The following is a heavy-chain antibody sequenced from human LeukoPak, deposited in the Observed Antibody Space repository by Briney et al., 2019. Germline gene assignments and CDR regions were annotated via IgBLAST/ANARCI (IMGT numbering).Heavy chain of an antibody. CDR1: GFTFDDYA. Sequence: PGRSLRLSCAASGFTFDDYAMHWVRQAPGKGLEWVSGISWSSGSIGYADSVKGRFTISRDNAKNSLYLQMNSLRAEDTALYYCAKDNSSSWYVVYYYYGMDVWGQGTTVTVSS. J-gene: IGHJ6*02. D-gene: IGHD6-13*01. CDR3: AKDNSSSWYVVYYYYGMDV. CDR2: ISWSSGSI. V-gene: IGHV3-9*01.